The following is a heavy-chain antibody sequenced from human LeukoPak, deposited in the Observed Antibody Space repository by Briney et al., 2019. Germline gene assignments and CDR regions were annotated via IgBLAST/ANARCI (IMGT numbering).Heavy chain of an antibody. CDR2: INHSGRT. CDR1: GGSFSGYY. CDR3: ARGRSWFGELRLDS. Sequence: PAETLSLTCAVSGGSFSGYYWSWIRQPPGKGLEWIGEINHSGRTNYNPSIKSRVTISVDTSKKQFSLKLSSVTAADTAVYYCARGRSWFGELRLDSWGQGNLVTVSS. D-gene: IGHD3-10*01. V-gene: IGHV4-34*01. J-gene: IGHJ4*02.